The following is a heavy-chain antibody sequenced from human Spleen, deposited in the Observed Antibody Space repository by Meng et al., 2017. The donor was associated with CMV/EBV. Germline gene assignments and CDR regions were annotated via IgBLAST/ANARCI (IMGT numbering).Heavy chain of an antibody. Sequence: GGSLRLSCAASGFTVSSNYMNWVRQAPGKGLEWLSVVEKGGATKYADSVKGRFTISRDDSKNMVYLQMDSLRVEDTAFYYCTGGGAYSPSYNWFDPWGQGTLVTVSS. D-gene: IGHD4-17*01. V-gene: IGHV3-53*01. CDR1: GFTVSSNY. CDR2: VEKGGAT. J-gene: IGHJ5*02. CDR3: TGGGAYSPSYNWFDP.